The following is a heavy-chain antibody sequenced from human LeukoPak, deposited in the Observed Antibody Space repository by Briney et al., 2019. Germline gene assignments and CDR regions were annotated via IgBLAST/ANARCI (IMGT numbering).Heavy chain of an antibody. Sequence: GSLRLSCVVYGFTLSSYPRSWVRQAPGKGLEWVSAISGSGINTYYSDSVRGRFTISRDNSKNTLYLQMNSPEAEDTAVYFCAKGASYAERSCYNGVFDSWGQGTLVTVSS. V-gene: IGHV3-23*01. CDR3: AKGASYAERSCYNGVFDS. CDR2: ISGSGINT. CDR1: GFTLSSYP. D-gene: IGHD1-1*01. J-gene: IGHJ4*02.